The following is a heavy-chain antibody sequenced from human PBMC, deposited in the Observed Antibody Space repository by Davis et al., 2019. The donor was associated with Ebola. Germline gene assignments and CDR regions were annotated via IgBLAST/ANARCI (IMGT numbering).Heavy chain of an antibody. Sequence: GGSLRLSCAASGFTFSSYWISWVRQPPGKGLEWVGFIRSKAYGGTTEYAASVKGRFTISRDDSKSIAYLQMNNLKTDDTAFYYCTREFGGSYDYWGQGTLVTVSS. CDR2: IRSKAYGGTT. V-gene: IGHV3-49*04. J-gene: IGHJ4*02. CDR3: TREFGGSYDY. D-gene: IGHD1-26*01. CDR1: GFTFSSYW.